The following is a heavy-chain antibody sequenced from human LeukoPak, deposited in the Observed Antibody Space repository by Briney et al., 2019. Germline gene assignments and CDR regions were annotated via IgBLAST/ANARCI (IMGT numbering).Heavy chain of an antibody. V-gene: IGHV1-18*01. Sequence: GASVKASCKASGYTFSSYGISWVRQAPGQGLEWMGWISAYNGNTNYAQNLQGRLTMTTDTSTSTAYMDLRSLRSDDTAVYYCARDCGSGSPNCGWFDPWGQGTLVTVSS. D-gene: IGHD3-10*01. CDR2: ISAYNGNT. CDR1: GYTFSSYG. CDR3: ARDCGSGSPNCGWFDP. J-gene: IGHJ5*02.